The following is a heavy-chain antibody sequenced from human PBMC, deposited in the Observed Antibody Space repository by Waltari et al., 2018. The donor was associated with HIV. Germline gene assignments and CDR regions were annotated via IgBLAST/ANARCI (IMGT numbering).Heavy chain of an antibody. CDR2: INHSGTT. J-gene: IGHJ4*02. CDR3: AREAGYNSGWYGGYYFDF. V-gene: IGHV4-34*02. CDR1: GGSFSGYY. D-gene: IGHD6-19*01. Sequence: QVQLQQWGARQLKASDTLSLTCAVYGGSFSGYYWTWIRQSPGKGLEWIGEINHSGTTNYSPSPKSRVTISRDTSKNQFALKLTSVTAADTAVYYCAREAGYNSGWYGGYYFDFWGQGALVTVSS.